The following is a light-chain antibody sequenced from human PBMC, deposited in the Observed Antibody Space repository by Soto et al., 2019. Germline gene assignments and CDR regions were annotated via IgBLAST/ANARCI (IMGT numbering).Light chain of an antibody. J-gene: IGKJ3*01. CDR3: QQHHGSPFT. V-gene: IGKV3-20*01. CDR2: DAA. CDR1: QSVPSNY. Sequence: ESVLTQSPGTLSLSPGERATLSCRASQSVPSNYLAWYQQKPGQAPRLLIHDAASSATGIPDRFSGGGSGTDFTLTISRLEPEDFAVYYCQQHHGSPFTFGPGTKVDIK.